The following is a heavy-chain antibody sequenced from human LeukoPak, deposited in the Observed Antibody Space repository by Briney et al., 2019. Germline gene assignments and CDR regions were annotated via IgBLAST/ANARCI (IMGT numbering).Heavy chain of an antibody. CDR3: ARGGLGSSGFDY. Sequence: SETLSLTCTVSGGSISSGGYCWSWIRQHPGKGLEWIGYIYYSGSTYYNPSLKSRVTISVDTSKNQFSLKLSSVTAADTAVYYCARGGLGSSGFDYWGQGTLVTVSS. CDR2: IYYSGST. D-gene: IGHD6-6*01. V-gene: IGHV4-31*03. CDR1: GGSISSGGYC. J-gene: IGHJ4*02.